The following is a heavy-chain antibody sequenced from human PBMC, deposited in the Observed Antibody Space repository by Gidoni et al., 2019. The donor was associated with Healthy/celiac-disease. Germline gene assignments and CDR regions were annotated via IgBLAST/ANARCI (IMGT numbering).Heavy chain of an antibody. CDR3: AKNGGYSYDSSGYYFDY. Sequence: QVQLVESGGGVVQPGRSLRLSCAASGFTFSSYGMHWVRQAPGKGLEWGAVKSYDGSNKYYADSVKGRFTISRDNSKNTLYLQMNSLRAEDTAVYYCAKNGGYSYDSSGYYFDYWGQGTLVTVSS. D-gene: IGHD3-22*01. CDR1: GFTFSSYG. CDR2: KSYDGSNK. J-gene: IGHJ4*02. V-gene: IGHV3-30*18.